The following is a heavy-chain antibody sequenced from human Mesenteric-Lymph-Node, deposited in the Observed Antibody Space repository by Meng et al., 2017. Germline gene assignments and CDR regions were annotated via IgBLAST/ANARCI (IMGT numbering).Heavy chain of an antibody. D-gene: IGHD6-13*01. J-gene: IGHJ4*02. V-gene: IGHV1-2*06. CDR1: GYTFTGYY. CDR2: INPNSGGT. Sequence: QVQLVRSGAEVKKPGASVKVSCKASGYTFTGYYMHWVRQAPGQGLEWMGRINPNSGGTNYAQKFQGRVTMTRDTSISTAYMELSRLRSDDTAVYYCAREEGPSSSWYVDYWGQGTLVTVSS. CDR3: AREEGPSSSWYVDY.